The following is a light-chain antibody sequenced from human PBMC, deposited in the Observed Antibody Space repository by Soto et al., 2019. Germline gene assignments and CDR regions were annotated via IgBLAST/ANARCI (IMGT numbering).Light chain of an antibody. V-gene: IGKV1-9*01. Sequence: DIQLTQSPSFLSASVGDRVTITCRASQDVSRYLAWYQQKPGKAPNLLIYAASTLRSGVPSRLSGSGSETEFTLSISSLQPEDFETYYCQQLNSYVFAFGPGTKVDIK. CDR2: AAS. J-gene: IGKJ3*01. CDR1: QDVSRY. CDR3: QQLNSYVFA.